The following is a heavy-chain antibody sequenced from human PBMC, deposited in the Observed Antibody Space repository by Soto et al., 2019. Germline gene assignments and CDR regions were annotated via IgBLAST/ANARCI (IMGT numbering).Heavy chain of an antibody. V-gene: IGHV1-3*01. CDR1: GYTFTSYA. CDR3: ARGGPRNNYYASSGSLDL. Sequence: ASVKVSCKASGYTFTSYAMHWVRQAPGQRLEWMGWINAGNGNTKYSQKFQGRVTITRDTSASTAYMELSSLRSEDTAVYYCARGGPRNNYYASSGSLDLWGQGTLVTFSS. J-gene: IGHJ5*02. D-gene: IGHD3-22*01. CDR2: INAGNGNT.